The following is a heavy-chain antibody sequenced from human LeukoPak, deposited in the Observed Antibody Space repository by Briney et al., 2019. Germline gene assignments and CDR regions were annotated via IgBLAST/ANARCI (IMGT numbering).Heavy chain of an antibody. J-gene: IGHJ4*02. CDR3: PRLTVTCGGVIDDY. V-gene: IGHV3-73*01. CDR2: IRSKANSYAT. CDR1: GFTISGSA. D-gene: IGHD3-16*02. Sequence: GGSLKLSCAASGFTISGSAMHWVRQASGKGLQWGGRIRSKANSYATAYAASVKGRFTISRDDSKNTAYLQMNSLKTEDTAVYYCPRLTVTCGGVIDDYWGQGTLVTVSS.